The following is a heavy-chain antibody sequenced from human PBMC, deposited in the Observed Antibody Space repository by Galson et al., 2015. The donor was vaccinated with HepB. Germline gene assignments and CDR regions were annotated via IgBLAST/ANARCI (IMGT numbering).Heavy chain of an antibody. Sequence: SLRLSCAASGFTFSSYVMSWVRQAPGKGLEWVSAISGSGGSTYYADSVKGRFTISRDNSKNTLYLQMNSLRAEDTAVYYCARYSDYVSSAFDYWGQGTLVTVSS. J-gene: IGHJ4*02. CDR1: GFTFSSYV. CDR2: ISGSGGST. CDR3: ARYSDYVSSAFDY. V-gene: IGHV3-23*01. D-gene: IGHD5-12*01.